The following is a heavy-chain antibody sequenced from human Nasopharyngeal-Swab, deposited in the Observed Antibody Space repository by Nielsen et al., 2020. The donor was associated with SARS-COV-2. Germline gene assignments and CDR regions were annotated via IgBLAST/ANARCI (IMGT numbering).Heavy chain of an antibody. J-gene: IGHJ6*03. CDR3: ARVRGYCSGGACYVYYYMDV. V-gene: IGHV3-7*01. D-gene: IGHD2-15*01. Sequence: WIRPPPGKGLEWVANIKQDGSEQFYVDSVKGRFTISRDNAKNSLYLQMNSLRAEDTAVYYCARVRGYCSGGACYVYYYMDVWGKGTTVTVSS. CDR2: IKQDGSEQ.